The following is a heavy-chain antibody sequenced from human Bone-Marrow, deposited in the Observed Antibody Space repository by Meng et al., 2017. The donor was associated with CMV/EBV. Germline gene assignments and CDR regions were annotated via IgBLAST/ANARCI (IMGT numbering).Heavy chain of an antibody. J-gene: IGHJ6*02. CDR3: ARDNDEYQLLYYYYYGMDV. CDR1: GFAFSSYG. V-gene: IGHV3-30*02. D-gene: IGHD2-2*01. Sequence: GESLKISCAASGFAFSSYGMHWVRQAPGKGLEWVAFIPYDGSYKYYADSVKGRFTISRDNAKNSLYLQMNSLRAEDTAVYYCARDNDEYQLLYYYYYGMDVWGQGTTVTVSS. CDR2: IPYDGSYK.